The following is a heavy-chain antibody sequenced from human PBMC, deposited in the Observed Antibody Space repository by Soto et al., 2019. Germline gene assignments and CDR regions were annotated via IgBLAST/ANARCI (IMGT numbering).Heavy chain of an antibody. Sequence: SVKVSCKASGGTFSSYAISWVRQAPGQGLEWMGGIIPIFGTANYAQKFQGRVTITADESTSTAYMELNSLRAEDTAVYYCAKGYDFWSGHFDYWGQGTLVTVSS. CDR2: IIPIFGTA. V-gene: IGHV1-69*13. CDR3: AKGYDFWSGHFDY. D-gene: IGHD3-3*01. J-gene: IGHJ4*02. CDR1: GGTFSSYA.